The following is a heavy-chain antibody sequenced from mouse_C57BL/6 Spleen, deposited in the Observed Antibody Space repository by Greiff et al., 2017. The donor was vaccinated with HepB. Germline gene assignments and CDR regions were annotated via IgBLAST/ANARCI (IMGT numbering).Heavy chain of an antibody. CDR3: ARDRDDYGPYAMDY. CDR1: GYSITSGYY. CDR2: ISDDGSN. V-gene: IGHV3-6*01. J-gene: IGHJ4*01. Sequence: EVKLMESGPGLVKPSQSLSLTCSVTGYSITSGYYWNWIRQFPGNKLECMGYISDDGSNNYNPSLKNRITITRDTSKDQFYLKLKSVTTEDTATYYCARDRDDYGPYAMDYWGQGTSVTVSS. D-gene: IGHD2-4*01.